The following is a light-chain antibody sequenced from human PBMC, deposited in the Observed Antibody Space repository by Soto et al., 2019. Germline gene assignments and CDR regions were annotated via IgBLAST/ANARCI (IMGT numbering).Light chain of an antibody. Sequence: QLVLTQPASVSGSPGQSITISCTGTSSDVGSYNLVSWYQQHPGKAPKLMIYEVSKRPSGVSNRFSGSKSGNTASLTISGLQAEDEADYYCCSYAGSSTLVVFGGGTQLTVL. V-gene: IGLV2-23*02. CDR1: SSDVGSYNL. CDR3: CSYAGSSTLVV. CDR2: EVS. J-gene: IGLJ2*01.